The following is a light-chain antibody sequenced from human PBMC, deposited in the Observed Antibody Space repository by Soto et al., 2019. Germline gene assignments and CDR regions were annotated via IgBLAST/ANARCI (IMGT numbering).Light chain of an antibody. CDR1: QGISSY. CDR2: AAS. J-gene: IGKJ1*01. CDR3: QQYNSYPRT. V-gene: IGKV1-8*01. Sequence: AIRMTQSPSSLSASTGDRVTITCRASQGISSYLAWYQQKPGKAPKLLIYAASTLQSGVPSRFSGSGSGTDFTLTISCLQSEDFATYYCQQYNSYPRTFVQGTKVDIK.